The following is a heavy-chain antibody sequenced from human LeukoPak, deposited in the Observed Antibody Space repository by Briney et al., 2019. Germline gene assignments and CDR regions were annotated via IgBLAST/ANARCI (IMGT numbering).Heavy chain of an antibody. D-gene: IGHD1-26*01. Sequence: SETLSLTCTVSGGSISNYYWSWIRQPAGKGLEWIGRIYSSGSTNYNPSLKSRVTMSVDRSKNQFSLKLSSVTAADTAVYYCARDRWERREGFDYWGQGTLVTVSS. V-gene: IGHV4-4*07. CDR2: IYSSGST. J-gene: IGHJ4*02. CDR3: ARDRWERREGFDY. CDR1: GGSISNYY.